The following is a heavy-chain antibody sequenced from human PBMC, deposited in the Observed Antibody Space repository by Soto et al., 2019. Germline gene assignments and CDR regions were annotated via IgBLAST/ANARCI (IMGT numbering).Heavy chain of an antibody. CDR3: ARGGTSSGYDYHYYYYGMDV. D-gene: IGHD5-12*01. V-gene: IGHV1-18*04. J-gene: IGHJ6*02. CDR2: ISAYNGNT. Sequence: GASVKVSCKASGYTFTSYGISWVRQAPGQGLEWMGWISAYNGNTNYAQKLQGRVTMTTDTSTSTAYMELRSLRSDDTAVYYCARGGTSSGYDYHYYYYGMDVWGQGTTVTVSS. CDR1: GYTFTSYG.